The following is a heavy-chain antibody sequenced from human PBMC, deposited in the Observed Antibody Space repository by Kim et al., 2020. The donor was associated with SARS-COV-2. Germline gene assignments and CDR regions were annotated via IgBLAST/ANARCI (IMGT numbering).Heavy chain of an antibody. Sequence: SETLSLTCTVSGGSISSGSYYWSWIRQPAGKGLEWIGRIDTSGSNNSNPSLKSRVTITVDTSKTQFSLKLSSVTAADTAVYYCARDGHYGAGTWGQGTLVTVSS. D-gene: IGHD3-10*01. CDR1: GGSISSGSYY. CDR3: ARDGHYGAGT. V-gene: IGHV4-61*02. CDR2: IDTSGSN. J-gene: IGHJ5*02.